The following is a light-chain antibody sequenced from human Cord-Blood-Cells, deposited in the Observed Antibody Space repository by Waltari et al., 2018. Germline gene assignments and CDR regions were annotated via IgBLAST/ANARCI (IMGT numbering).Light chain of an antibody. J-gene: IGKJ1*01. CDR1: QSVSSSY. V-gene: IGKV3-20*01. CDR2: GAS. Sequence: EIVLTQSPGTLSLSPGARATLSSRASQSVSSSYLAWYQQKPGQAPRLLIYGASSRATGIPDRCSGSGSGTDFTLTISRLVPEDFAVYYCQQYGSSPPTFGQGTKVEIK. CDR3: QQYGSSPPT.